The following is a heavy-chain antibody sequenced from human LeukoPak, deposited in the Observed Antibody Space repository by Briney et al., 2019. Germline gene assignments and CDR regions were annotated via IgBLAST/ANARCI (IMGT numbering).Heavy chain of an antibody. CDR1: GYTFTSHW. Sequence: PGESLKISCKASGYTFTSHWIGWVRQMPGKGLEWMGIIYPGDSDTRYSPSFQGQVTISADKSISTAYLQWSSLKASDTAMYYCATAPYSGYDQRPVTPPADAFDIWGQGTMVTVSS. CDR3: ATAPYSGYDQRPVTPPADAFDI. V-gene: IGHV5-51*01. CDR2: IYPGDSDT. D-gene: IGHD5-12*01. J-gene: IGHJ3*02.